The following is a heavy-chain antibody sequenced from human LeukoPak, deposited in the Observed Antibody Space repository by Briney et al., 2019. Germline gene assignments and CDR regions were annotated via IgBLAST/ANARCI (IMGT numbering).Heavy chain of an antibody. D-gene: IGHD6-13*01. CDR2: IYYTGST. J-gene: IGHJ4*02. V-gene: IGHV4-59*08. Sequence: PSETLSLTCTVSGASITHYFWSWIRQPPGKGLEWIGNIYYTGSTNYNPSLKSRVTISVDTSKNQFSLKLSSVTAADTAVYYCARSHPSSSWYVGFDYWGQGTLVTVSS. CDR3: ARSHPSSSWYVGFDY. CDR1: GASITHYF.